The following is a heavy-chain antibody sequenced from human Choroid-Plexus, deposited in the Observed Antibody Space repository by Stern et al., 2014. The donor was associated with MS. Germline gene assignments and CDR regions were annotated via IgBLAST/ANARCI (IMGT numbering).Heavy chain of an antibody. D-gene: IGHD6-13*01. J-gene: IGHJ4*02. CDR1: GFSLSTSGVG. Sequence: QVTLKESGPTLVKPTQTLTLTCTFSGFSLSTSGVGVGWIRQPPGKALEWLALIYWDDDKRYSPSLKSRLTITKDNSKNQVVLTMTNMDPVDTATYYCAHRRYSSSWYGMDYFDYWGQGTLVTVSS. CDR3: AHRRYSSSWYGMDYFDY. CDR2: IYWDDDK. V-gene: IGHV2-5*02.